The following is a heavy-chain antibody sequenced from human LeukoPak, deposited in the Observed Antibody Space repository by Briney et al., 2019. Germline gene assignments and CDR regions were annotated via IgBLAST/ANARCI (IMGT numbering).Heavy chain of an antibody. V-gene: IGHV1-2*02. J-gene: IGHJ4*02. CDR3: ARGPDYNWNYGSGSFDY. CDR1: GYTFTGYY. Sequence: ASVKVSCKASGYTFTGYYMHWVRQAPGQGLEWMGWINPNSGGTNYAQKFQGRVTMTRDTSISTAYMELSRLRSDDTAVYYCARGPDYNWNYGSGSFDYWGQGTLVTVSS. D-gene: IGHD1-7*01. CDR2: INPNSGGT.